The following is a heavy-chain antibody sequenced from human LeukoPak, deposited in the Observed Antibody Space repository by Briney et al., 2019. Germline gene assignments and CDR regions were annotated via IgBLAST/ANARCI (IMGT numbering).Heavy chain of an antibody. D-gene: IGHD3-10*01. V-gene: IGHV4-34*01. CDR3: ARVPPPGATAYGAVDS. J-gene: IGHJ5*01. CDR1: GGAFKGYY. CDR2: VDHSGRT. Sequence: SEALALTFAVYGGAFKGYYWSWIPQFPGEGLEWIWEVDHSGRTNYNPSLKSRLTMSVDTSKNQFSLKLTSVTAADTAIYYCARVPPPGATAYGAVDSWGRGTLVTVSS.